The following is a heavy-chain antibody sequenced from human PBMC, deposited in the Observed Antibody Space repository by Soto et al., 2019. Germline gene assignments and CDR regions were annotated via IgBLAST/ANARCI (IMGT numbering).Heavy chain of an antibody. J-gene: IGHJ4*02. CDR2: ISPDGDNT. CDR1: GFTFSSYA. V-gene: IGHV3-30-3*01. Sequence: QVQLVESGGGVVQPGTSLRLSCVASGFTFSSYAMQWVRQAPGKGLEWVAAISPDGDNTVYADAVKGRFTISRDNSKDTVFLDMDRLSYDDTALYYCARHWSLQVWGQGTLVTVYS. D-gene: IGHD1-1*01. CDR3: ARHWSLQV.